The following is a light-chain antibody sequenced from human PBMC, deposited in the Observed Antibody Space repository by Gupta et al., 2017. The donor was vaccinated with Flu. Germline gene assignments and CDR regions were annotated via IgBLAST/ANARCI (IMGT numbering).Light chain of an antibody. V-gene: IGLV2-23*01. J-gene: IGLJ2*01. CDR1: SSDVGSYNL. Sequence: QSALTQPASVSGSPGQSITSSCTGTSSDVGSYNLVSWYQQHPRKAPKLMINDGNPRPSGISIRFSGSNSGNTASLTISGLQAEDEADYYCCSYAGGVIFGGGTKLTVL. CDR2: DGN. CDR3: CSYAGGVI.